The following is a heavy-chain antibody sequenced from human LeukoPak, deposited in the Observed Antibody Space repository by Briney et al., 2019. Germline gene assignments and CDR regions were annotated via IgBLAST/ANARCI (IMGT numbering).Heavy chain of an antibody. V-gene: IGHV3-66*02. Sequence: GGSLRLSCAASGFTVNSKFMSWVRQAPGQGLEWVSVIYTDASTYYADSVKGRFTISRDNSKNTLYLQMNSLRAEDTAVYYCARDLPPSHYYEQGCDYWGQGTLVTVSS. J-gene: IGHJ4*02. CDR2: IYTDAST. CDR3: ARDLPPSHYYEQGCDY. D-gene: IGHD3-22*01. CDR1: GFTVNSKF.